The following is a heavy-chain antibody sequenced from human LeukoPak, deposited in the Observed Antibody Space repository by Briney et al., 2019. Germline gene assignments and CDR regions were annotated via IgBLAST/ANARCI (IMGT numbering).Heavy chain of an antibody. V-gene: IGHV4-61*01. CDR1: GVSITSGSYY. D-gene: IGHD2-21*02. Sequence: SETLSLTCSVSGVSITSGSYYWSWIRQPPGKGLEWIGYIYYSGSTNYNPSLKSRVTISVDTSKNQFSLKLSSVTAADTAVYYCARQLYCGGDCSNWFDPWGQGTLVTVSS. CDR3: ARQLYCGGDCSNWFDP. CDR2: IYYSGST. J-gene: IGHJ5*02.